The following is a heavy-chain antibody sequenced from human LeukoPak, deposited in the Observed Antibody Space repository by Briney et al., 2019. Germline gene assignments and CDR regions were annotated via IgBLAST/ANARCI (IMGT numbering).Heavy chain of an antibody. Sequence: SETLSLTCTVSGGSISIYYWSWIRQPPGKGLEWIVYIYYTGSTDYNPSLKSRITIPVATSKNQFSLKLSSVTAADAAVYYWARVGYSSSWYLAGWGQGTLVTVSS. CDR2: IYYTGST. CDR3: ARVGYSSSWYLAG. CDR1: GGSISIYY. D-gene: IGHD6-13*01. J-gene: IGHJ4*02. V-gene: IGHV4-59*01.